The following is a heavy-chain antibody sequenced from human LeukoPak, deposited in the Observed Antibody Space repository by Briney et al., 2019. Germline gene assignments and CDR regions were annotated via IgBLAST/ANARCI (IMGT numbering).Heavy chain of an antibody. CDR2: IDHSGST. J-gene: IGHJ4*02. CDR1: GGSFSGYY. D-gene: IGHD3-10*01. CDR3: ARRMVRGFPVK. Sequence: SETLSLTCAVYGGSFSGYYWSWIRQPPGKGLEWIGEIDHSGSTNYNPSLKSRVTISVDTSKDQFSLKLSSVTAADTAVYYCARRMVRGFPVKWGQGTLVTVSS. V-gene: IGHV4-34*01.